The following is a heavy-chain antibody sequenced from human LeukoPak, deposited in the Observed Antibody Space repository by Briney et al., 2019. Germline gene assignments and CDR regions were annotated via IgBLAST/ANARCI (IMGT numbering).Heavy chain of an antibody. CDR3: AKDGYQAAKYYCYYMDV. V-gene: IGHV3-30*02. CDR1: GFTFSSYG. J-gene: IGHJ6*03. Sequence: GGSLRLSCAASGFTFSSYGMHWVRQAPGKGLEWVAFIRYDGSNKYYADSVKGRFTISRDNSKNTLYLQMNSLRAEDTAVYYCAKDGYQAAKYYCYYMDVWGKGTTVTISS. D-gene: IGHD2-15*01. CDR2: IRYDGSNK.